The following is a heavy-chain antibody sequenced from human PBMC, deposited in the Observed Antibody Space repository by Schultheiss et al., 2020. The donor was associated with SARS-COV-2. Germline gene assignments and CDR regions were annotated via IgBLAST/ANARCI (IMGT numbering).Heavy chain of an antibody. Sequence: GESLKISCAASGFTFSSYWMSWVRQAPGKGLEWVANIKQDGSEKYYVDSVKGRFTISRDNAKNTLFLQMNSLRTEDTAVYYCARVDIVATSGLYYYGMDVWGQGTTVTVSS. CDR1: GFTFSSYW. J-gene: IGHJ6*02. D-gene: IGHD5-12*01. CDR2: IKQDGSEK. CDR3: ARVDIVATSGLYYYGMDV. V-gene: IGHV3-7*01.